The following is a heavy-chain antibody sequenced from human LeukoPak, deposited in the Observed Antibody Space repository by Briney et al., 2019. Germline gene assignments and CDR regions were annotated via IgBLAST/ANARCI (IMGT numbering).Heavy chain of an antibody. J-gene: IGHJ4*02. V-gene: IGHV3-7*01. Sequence: GGSLRLSCAASGFTFSSYRMSWVRQAPGKGLEWVANIKQDGSEKYYVDSVKGRFTISRDNAKNSLYLQMNSLRAEDTAVYYCARGIYGDYVGCYWGQGTLVTVSS. CDR1: GFTFSSYR. CDR2: IKQDGSEK. D-gene: IGHD4-17*01. CDR3: ARGIYGDYVGCY.